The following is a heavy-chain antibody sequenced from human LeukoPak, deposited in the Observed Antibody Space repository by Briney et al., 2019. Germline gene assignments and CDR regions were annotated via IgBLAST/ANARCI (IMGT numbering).Heavy chain of an antibody. CDR1: GGSISSYY. V-gene: IGHV4-59*01. J-gene: IGHJ4*02. CDR3: ARVAGNFDY. Sequence: SETLSLTCTVSGGSISSYYWSWIRQPPGKGLEWIGYIYYSGSTNYNPSLKSRVTISVDTSKNQFSLKLSSVTAADTAVYYCARVAGNFDYWGQGTLVTVSS. CDR2: IYYSGST.